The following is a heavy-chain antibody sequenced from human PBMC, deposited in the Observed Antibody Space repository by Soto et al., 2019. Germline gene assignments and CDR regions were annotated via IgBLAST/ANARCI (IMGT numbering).Heavy chain of an antibody. CDR1: GYTFTSYA. CDR2: INPGNGNT. Sequence: QVQLVQSGAEVKKPGASVKVSCKASGYTFTSYAMHWVRQATGQRLEWMGWINPGNGNTKYSQKFQGRVTITRDTSASTAYMELSSLRSEDTAVYYCARWRLGITEEYAFDIWGQGTMVTVSS. D-gene: IGHD7-27*01. V-gene: IGHV1-3*01. J-gene: IGHJ3*02. CDR3: ARWRLGITEEYAFDI.